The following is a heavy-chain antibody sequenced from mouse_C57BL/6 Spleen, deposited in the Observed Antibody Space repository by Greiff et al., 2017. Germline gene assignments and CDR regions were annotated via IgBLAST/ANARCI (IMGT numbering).Heavy chain of an antibody. V-gene: IGHV1-72*01. CDR1: GYTFTSYW. CDR3: AYDSDAWFAY. D-gene: IGHD2-4*01. Sequence: QVQLQQPGAELVKPGASVKLSCKASGYTFTSYWMHWVKQRPGRGLEWIGRIDPNSGGTKYNEKFKSKATLTVDKPSSTAYIQLSSLTSEDSAVYYCAYDSDAWFAYWGQGTLVTVSA. CDR2: IDPNSGGT. J-gene: IGHJ3*01.